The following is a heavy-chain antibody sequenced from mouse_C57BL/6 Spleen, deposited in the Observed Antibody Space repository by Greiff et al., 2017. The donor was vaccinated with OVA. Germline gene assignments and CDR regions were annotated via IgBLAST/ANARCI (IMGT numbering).Heavy chain of an antibody. CDR3: ARGDDYGSSPAWFAY. V-gene: IGHV3-1*01. D-gene: IGHD1-1*01. CDR1: GYSITSGYD. Sequence: EVKLVESGPGMVKPSQSLYLTCTVTGYSITSGYDWHWIRHFPGNQLEWMGYISYSGSTNYNQSLKSRISITTDTSKNHFFLKLHSVTTEDTATDYCARGDDYGSSPAWFAYWGQGTLVTVSA. CDR2: ISYSGST. J-gene: IGHJ3*01.